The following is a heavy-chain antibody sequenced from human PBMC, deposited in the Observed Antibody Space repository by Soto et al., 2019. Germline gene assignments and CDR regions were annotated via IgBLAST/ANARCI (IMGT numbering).Heavy chain of an antibody. CDR3: ARGGIVVVPAAKVGY. J-gene: IGHJ4*02. D-gene: IGHD2-2*01. CDR2: INPNSGGT. Sequence: ASVEVSCKXSGYTFTGYYMHWVRQAPGQGLEWMGWINPNSGGTNYAQKFQGRVTMTRDTSISTAYMELSRPRSDDPAVYYCARGGIVVVPAAKVGYWGQGTLVTVP. CDR1: GYTFTGYY. V-gene: IGHV1-2*02.